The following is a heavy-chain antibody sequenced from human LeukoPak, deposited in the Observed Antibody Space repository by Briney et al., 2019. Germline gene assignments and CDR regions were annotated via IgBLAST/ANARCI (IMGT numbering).Heavy chain of an antibody. Sequence: VGSLRFSCSASGFTVSSNYMGGVRQAPGKGLDWVSAIGWSSGSTNYADSVKGRFTSSRDSSKNTVYLQMNSLRAEDTAVSYCAKDRCSTTSCYLLDYWGQGTLVTVSS. CDR2: IGWSSGST. D-gene: IGHD2-2*01. J-gene: IGHJ4*02. CDR1: GFTVSSNY. CDR3: AKDRCSTTSCYLLDY. V-gene: IGHV3-23*01.